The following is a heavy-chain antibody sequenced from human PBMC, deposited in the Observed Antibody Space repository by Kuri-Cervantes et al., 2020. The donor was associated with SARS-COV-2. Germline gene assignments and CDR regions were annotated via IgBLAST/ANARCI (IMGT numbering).Heavy chain of an antibody. D-gene: IGHD3-3*01. V-gene: IGHV4-39*07. Sequence: SQTLSLTCAASGFTVSSNYMSWVRQSPGKGLEWIGSIYYSGITYYSPSLEGRVTILVDTSKNQFSLKVKSVTAADTALYYCARKGLWSGYLNWGQGTLVTVSS. CDR3: ARKGLWSGYLN. CDR2: IYYSGIT. J-gene: IGHJ4*02. CDR1: GFTVSSNY.